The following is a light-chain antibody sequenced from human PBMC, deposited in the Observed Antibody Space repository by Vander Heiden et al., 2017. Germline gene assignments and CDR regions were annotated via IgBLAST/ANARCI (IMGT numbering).Light chain of an antibody. J-gene: IGLJ2*01. Sequence: QSVLTHPPSASGTPGQSVTSPCSGSSSNSGSNTVNWYQQLPGTAPKLLIYSNNQRPSGVPDRFSGSKSGTSASLAISGLQSEDEADYYCAAWDDSLNGVVFGGGTKLTVL. CDR2: SNN. CDR3: AAWDDSLNGVV. V-gene: IGLV1-44*01. CDR1: SSNSGSNT.